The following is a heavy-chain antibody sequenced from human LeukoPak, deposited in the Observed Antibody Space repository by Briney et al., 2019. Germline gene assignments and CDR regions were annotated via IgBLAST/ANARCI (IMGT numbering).Heavy chain of an antibody. Sequence: ASVTDSFMSSVYIFIEYHSYGLGPAPGQGLEWLGWINSNSGDTKYGQTFQGRVTMTRDTSISTFYMDLIGLKSDDTAVYYCARGRSECYGFDFWDQGTTVTVSS. D-gene: IGHD3-3*01. J-gene: IGHJ6*02. V-gene: IGHV1-2*02. CDR1: VYIFIEYH. CDR2: INSNSGDT. CDR3: ARGRSECYGFDF.